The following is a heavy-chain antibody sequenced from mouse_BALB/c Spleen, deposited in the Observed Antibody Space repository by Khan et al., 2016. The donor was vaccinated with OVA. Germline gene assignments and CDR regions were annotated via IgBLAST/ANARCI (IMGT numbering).Heavy chain of an antibody. CDR1: GYTFTDYY. J-gene: IGHJ3*01. CDR2: ISPGSGDT. Sequence: QVQLQPSGAELARPGASVKLSCKASGYTFTDYYINWVKQRTGQGLAWIGEISPGSGDTYYNEKFKGKATLTADNSSSTAYMQLSSLTSEASAVYFCARRNYFGYTFAYWGQGTLVTVSA. V-gene: IGHV1-77*01. CDR3: ARRNYFGYTFAY. D-gene: IGHD1-2*01.